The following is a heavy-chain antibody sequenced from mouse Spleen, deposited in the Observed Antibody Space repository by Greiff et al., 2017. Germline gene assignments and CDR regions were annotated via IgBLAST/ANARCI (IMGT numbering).Heavy chain of an antibody. V-gene: IGHV1-50*01. CDR2: IDPSDSYT. J-gene: IGHJ4*01. CDR1: GYTFTSYW. CDR3: ARWGNY. Sequence: VQLQQSGAELVKPGASVKLSCKASGYTFTSYWMQWVKQRPGQGLEWIGEIDPSDSYTNYNQKFKGKATLTVDTSSSTAYMQLSSLTSEDSAVYYCARWGNYWGQGTSVTVSS.